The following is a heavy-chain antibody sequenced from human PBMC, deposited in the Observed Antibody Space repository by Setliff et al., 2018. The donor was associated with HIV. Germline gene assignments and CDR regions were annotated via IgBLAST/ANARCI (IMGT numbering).Heavy chain of an antibody. CDR2: ITSSGITT. V-gene: IGHV3-48*03. D-gene: IGHD6-19*01. Sequence: SLRLSCAAPGFTFSNYEMNWVRQAPGKGLEWVSCITSSGITTYYADSVKGRFTFSRDNAKNSLYLEMNSLTAEDTAVYYCARHEPGWYALSGGRYFDYWGQGTLVTVSS. CDR3: ARHEPGWYALSGGRYFDY. J-gene: IGHJ4*02. CDR1: GFTFSNYE.